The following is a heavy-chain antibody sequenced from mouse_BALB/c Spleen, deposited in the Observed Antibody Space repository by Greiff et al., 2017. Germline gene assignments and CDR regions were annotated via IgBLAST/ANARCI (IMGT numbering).Heavy chain of an antibody. CDR2: IWAGGST. CDR3: ASHYGSSPLWFAY. V-gene: IGHV2-9*02. CDR1: GFSLTSYG. D-gene: IGHD1-1*01. J-gene: IGHJ3*01. Sequence: VKVEESGPGLVAPSQSLSITCTVSGFSLTSYGVHWVRQPPGKGLEWLGVIWAGGSTNYNSALMSRLSISKDNSKSQVFLKMNSLQTDDTAMYYCASHYGSSPLWFAYWGQGTLVTVSA.